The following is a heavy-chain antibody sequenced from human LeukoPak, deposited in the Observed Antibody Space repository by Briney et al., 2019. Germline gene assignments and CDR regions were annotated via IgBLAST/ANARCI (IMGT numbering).Heavy chain of an antibody. V-gene: IGHV3-9*01. CDR3: AKDINYDFWSGYSDY. Sequence: GGSLRLSCAASGFTFDDYAMHWVRQAPGKGLEWVSGISWNSGSISYADSVKGRFTISRDNAKNSLYLQMNSLRAEDTALYYCAKDINYDFWSGYSDYWGQGTLVTVSS. CDR1: GFTFDDYA. J-gene: IGHJ4*02. CDR2: ISWNSGSI. D-gene: IGHD3-3*01.